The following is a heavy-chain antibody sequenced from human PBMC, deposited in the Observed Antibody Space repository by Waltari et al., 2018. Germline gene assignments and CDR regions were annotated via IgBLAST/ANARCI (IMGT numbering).Heavy chain of an antibody. Sequence: QVQLVQSGAEVKKPGASVKVSCKASGYTFTSYGISWVRQAPGQGREWMGWVMAVKGNTRHAQKLQGTVTMTTDTSTGKSYMELRSLRSDDTAVDYCARYWPSRFGQQRVMGSWFDPWGQGTLVIVSS. CDR1: GYTFTSYG. CDR2: VMAVKGNT. CDR3: ARYWPSRFGQQRVMGSWFDP. D-gene: IGHD6-13*01. V-gene: IGHV1-18*01. J-gene: IGHJ5*02.